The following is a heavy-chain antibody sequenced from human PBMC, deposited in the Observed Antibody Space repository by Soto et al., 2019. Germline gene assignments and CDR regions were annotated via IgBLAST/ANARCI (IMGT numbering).Heavy chain of an antibody. CDR3: ARAPQYSSRGMDV. Sequence: QVQLVQSGAEVKKPGSSVKVSCKASGGTFSSYTISWVRQAPGQGLEWMGRIIPILGIANYAQKFQGRVTITADKSTSTAYMELSSLRSVDTAVYYCARAPQYSSRGMDVWGQGTTVTVSS. J-gene: IGHJ6*02. D-gene: IGHD6-13*01. CDR2: IIPILGIA. CDR1: GGTFSSYT. V-gene: IGHV1-69*02.